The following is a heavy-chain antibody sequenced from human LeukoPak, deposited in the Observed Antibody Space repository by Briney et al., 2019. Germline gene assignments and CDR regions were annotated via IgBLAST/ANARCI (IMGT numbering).Heavy chain of an antibody. Sequence: GASVKVSCKASGYTFTRHYLHWVRQAPGQGLEWMGVIIPGGGSTTFPQQFQGRVTMTRDTSPSIVYMELRGLRSEDTAVYSCARGGGIIEFFDLGGRGTLVIVSS. J-gene: IGHJ2*01. V-gene: IGHV1-46*01. CDR2: IIPGGGST. CDR1: GYTFTRHY. D-gene: IGHD6-13*01. CDR3: ARGGGIIEFFDL.